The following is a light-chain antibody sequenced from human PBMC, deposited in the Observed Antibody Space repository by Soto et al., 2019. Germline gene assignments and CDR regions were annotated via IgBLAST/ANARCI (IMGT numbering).Light chain of an antibody. CDR1: NSNIGSKH. V-gene: IGLV1-47*01. CDR2: RNN. J-gene: IGLJ2*01. CDR3: AAWDASVSGPA. Sequence: QSVLTQPTSASGTPGQRVTISCSGSNSNIGSKHVYWYQQVPGTAPKLLMYRNNQRPSGVPDRFSGSKSGTSASLAISGLRSEDEADYYCAAWDASVSGPAFGGGTKLTVL.